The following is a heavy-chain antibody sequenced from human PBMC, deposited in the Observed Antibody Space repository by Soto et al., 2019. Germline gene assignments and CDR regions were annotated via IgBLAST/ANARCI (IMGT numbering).Heavy chain of an antibody. V-gene: IGHV4-59*01. CDR3: ARDIGPPSSSIYFDY. Sequence: PSETLSLTCTVSGVSISSYYWSWIRQPPGKGLEWIGYIYYSGSTNYNPSLKSRVTISVDTSKNQFSLKLSSVTAADTAVYYCARDIGPPSSSIYFDYWGQGTLVTVSS. J-gene: IGHJ4*02. D-gene: IGHD6-13*01. CDR1: GVSISSYY. CDR2: IYYSGST.